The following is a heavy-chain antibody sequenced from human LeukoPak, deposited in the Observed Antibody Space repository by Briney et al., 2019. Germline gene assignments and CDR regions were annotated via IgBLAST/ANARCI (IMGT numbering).Heavy chain of an antibody. CDR1: GGSVSSSSYY. Sequence: PSETLSLTRTVSGGSVSSSSYYWGWIRQPPGKGLEWIGSISYSGTNYNNPSLKSRVSISTDTSKNQFSVKLTSVTAADTAMYYCASLGTLRSWGQGTLVTVSS. CDR2: ISYSGTN. CDR3: ASLGTLRS. V-gene: IGHV4-39*01. D-gene: IGHD7-27*01. J-gene: IGHJ5*02.